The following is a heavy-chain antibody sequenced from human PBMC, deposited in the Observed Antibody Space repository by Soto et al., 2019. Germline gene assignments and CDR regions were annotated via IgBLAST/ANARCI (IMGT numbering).Heavy chain of an antibody. CDR2: ISYHGSDK. D-gene: IGHD4-17*01. V-gene: IGHV3-30*18. CDR1: GFTFSNYG. CDR3: AKDHLTTTVTTVGY. J-gene: IGHJ4*02. Sequence: QVPLVESGGGVVQPGRSLRLSCAASGFTFSNYGMHWVRQAPGEGLEWVAVISYHGSDKYYADSVKGRFTISRDNSKNTLYLQMDSLRAEDTAVYYCAKDHLTTTVTTVGYWGQGTLVTVSS.